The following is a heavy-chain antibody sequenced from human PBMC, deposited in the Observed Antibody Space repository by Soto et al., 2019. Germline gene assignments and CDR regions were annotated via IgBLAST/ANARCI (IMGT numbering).Heavy chain of an antibody. J-gene: IGHJ4*02. CDR2: ISGSGSST. CDR1: GFTFRSYG. Sequence: QPGGSLRLSCAAAGFTFRSYGVSWVRQAPGKGLEWVSGISGSGSSTYSADCVKGRFTVSRDNSKNTLSLHMNSLRADDTAVYYCAREASFQIFDSWGQGTLVTVSS. V-gene: IGHV3-23*01. D-gene: IGHD1-26*01. CDR3: AREASFQIFDS.